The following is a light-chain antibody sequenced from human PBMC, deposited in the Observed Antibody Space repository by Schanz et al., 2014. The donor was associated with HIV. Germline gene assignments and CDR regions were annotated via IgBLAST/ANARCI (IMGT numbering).Light chain of an antibody. CDR1: QSLSSY. CDR3: QQRSTWPAT. Sequence: EIVLTQSPATLSVSPGETATLSCRASQSLSSYLAWYQQTPGQPPRLLIWDASNRATGVPARFGGSGYGTDFTLTISSLEPEDFAVYYCQQRSTWPATFGQGTKLEI. CDR2: DAS. J-gene: IGKJ2*01. V-gene: IGKV3-11*01.